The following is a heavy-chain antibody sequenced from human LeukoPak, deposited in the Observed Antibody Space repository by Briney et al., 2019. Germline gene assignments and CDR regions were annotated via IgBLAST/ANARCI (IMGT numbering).Heavy chain of an antibody. CDR1: GFTFSSYG. J-gene: IGHJ3*02. CDR3: AKMWKADDAFDI. Sequence: PGGSLRLSCAASGFTFSSYGMHWVRQAPGKGLEWVAVISYDGSNKYYADSVKGRFTISRDNSKNTLYLQMNSLRAEDTAVYYCAKMWKADDAFDIWGQGIMVTVSS. D-gene: IGHD1-1*01. V-gene: IGHV3-30*18. CDR2: ISYDGSNK.